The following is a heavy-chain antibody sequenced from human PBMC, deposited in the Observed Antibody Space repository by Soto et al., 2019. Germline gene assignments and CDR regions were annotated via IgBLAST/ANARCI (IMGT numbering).Heavy chain of an antibody. CDR2: IYYSGST. V-gene: IGHV4-39*01. D-gene: IGHD3-22*01. CDR3: ASRLYYESRGFERSSMDV. J-gene: IGHJ6*02. CDR1: GGSINSSSYY. Sequence: PSETLSLTCTVSGGSINSSSYYWGWIRQPQGKELEWIGSIYYSGSTYYNPSLKRRVTISVDPHKNQFSLKLGSVTVADTAVYYCASRLYYESRGFERSSMDVWGQGTTVTVS.